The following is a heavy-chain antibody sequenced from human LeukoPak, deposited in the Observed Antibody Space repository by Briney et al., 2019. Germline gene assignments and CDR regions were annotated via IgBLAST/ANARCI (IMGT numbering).Heavy chain of an antibody. V-gene: IGHV3-33*01. CDR1: GLRFRNYG. CDR3: ATDRNSGKYYDY. D-gene: IGHD1-26*01. Sequence: GGSLRLSCVVSGLRFRNYGMHWVRQAPGKGLEWVAVIYYDGSNQYYADSVKGRFTVSRDNAKNTLYLQMDGLRAEDTAVYYCATDRNSGKYYDYWGQGTLVTVSS. CDR2: IYYDGSNQ. J-gene: IGHJ4*02.